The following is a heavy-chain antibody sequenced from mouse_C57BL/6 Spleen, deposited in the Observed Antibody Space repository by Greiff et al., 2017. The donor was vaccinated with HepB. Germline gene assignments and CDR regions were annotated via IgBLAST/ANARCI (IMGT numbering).Heavy chain of an antibody. CDR2: IDPSDSET. CDR1: GYTFTSYW. Sequence: QVQLQQSGAELVRPGSSVKLSCKASGYTFTSYWMHWVKQRPIQGLEWIGNIDPSDSETHYNQKFKDKATLTVDKSSSTAYMQLSSLTSEDSAVYYCARFPDGYSRYFDVWGTGTTVTVSS. V-gene: IGHV1-52*01. CDR3: ARFPDGYSRYFDV. J-gene: IGHJ1*03. D-gene: IGHD2-3*01.